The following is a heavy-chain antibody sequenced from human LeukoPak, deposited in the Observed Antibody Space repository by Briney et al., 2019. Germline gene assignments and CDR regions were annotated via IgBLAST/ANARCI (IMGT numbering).Heavy chain of an antibody. CDR3: ASSVVVDVRGAYDY. D-gene: IGHD2-15*01. CDR2: ISWNSGSI. J-gene: IGHJ4*02. CDR1: GFTFDDYA. Sequence: GRSLRLSCAASGFTFDDYAMHWVRQAPGKGLEGVSGISWNSGSIGYADSVKGRFTISRDNAKYSLYLQMNSLRAEDTAVYYCASSVVVDVRGAYDYWGQGTLVTVSS. V-gene: IGHV3-9*01.